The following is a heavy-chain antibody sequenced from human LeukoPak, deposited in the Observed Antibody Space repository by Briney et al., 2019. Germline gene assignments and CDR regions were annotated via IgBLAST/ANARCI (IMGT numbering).Heavy chain of an antibody. CDR1: GYTFTGYY. V-gene: IGHV1-2*02. CDR3: ARVEQQLVRFDP. CDR2: INPNSGGT. J-gene: IGHJ5*02. D-gene: IGHD6-13*01. Sequence: ASVEVSCKASGYTFTGYYMHWVRQAPGQGLEWMGWINPNSGGTNYAQKFQGRVTMTRDTSISTAYMELSRLRSDDTAVYYCARVEQQLVRFDPWGQGTLVTVSS.